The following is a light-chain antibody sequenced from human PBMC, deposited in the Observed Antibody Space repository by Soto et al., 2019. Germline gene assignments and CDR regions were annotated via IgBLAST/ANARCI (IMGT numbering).Light chain of an antibody. Sequence: QSALTQPPSASGAPGQSVTIPRTGTSSDVGGYNYVSWYQQHPGKAPKLMIYEVSKRPSGVPDRFSRSKSGNTASLTVSGLQAEDEADDYWSTDAGSINSLVFVTRTKVTVL. CDR2: EVS. V-gene: IGLV2-8*01. J-gene: IGLJ1*01. CDR3: STDAGSINSLV. CDR1: SSDVGGYNY.